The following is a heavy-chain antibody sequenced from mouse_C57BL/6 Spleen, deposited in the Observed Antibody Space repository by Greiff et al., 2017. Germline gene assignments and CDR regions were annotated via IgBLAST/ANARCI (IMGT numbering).Heavy chain of an antibody. D-gene: IGHD1-1*01. CDR3: ARTDTTEAMDY. J-gene: IGHJ4*01. Sequence: EVQLQQSGPELVKPGASVKISCKASGYTFTDYYMNWVKQSHGKSLEWIGDLNPNNGGTSYNQKFKGKATLTVEKSSSTAYMVLRSLTSDDSAVYYCARTDTTEAMDYWGQGTSVAVSS. CDR2: LNPNNGGT. CDR1: GYTFTDYY. V-gene: IGHV1-26*01.